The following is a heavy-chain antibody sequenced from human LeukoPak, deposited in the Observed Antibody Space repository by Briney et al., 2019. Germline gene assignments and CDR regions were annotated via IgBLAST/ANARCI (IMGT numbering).Heavy chain of an antibody. CDR2: IYYSGST. CDR3: ARDRSSGWYGKYYFDY. D-gene: IGHD6-19*01. Sequence: KSSETLSLTCTVSGGSISSYYWSWIRQPPGKGLEWIGYIYYSGSTNYKPSLKSRVTISVDTSKNQFSLKLSSVTAADTAVYYCARDRSSGWYGKYYFDYWGQGTLVTVSS. CDR1: GGSISSYY. J-gene: IGHJ4*02. V-gene: IGHV4-59*01.